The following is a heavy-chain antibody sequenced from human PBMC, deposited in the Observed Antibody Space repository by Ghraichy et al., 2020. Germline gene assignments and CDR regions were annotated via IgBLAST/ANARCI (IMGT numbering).Heavy chain of an antibody. V-gene: IGHV3-23*01. CDR3: ASGTPWSNGRLGY. D-gene: IGHD3-3*01. J-gene: IGHJ4*02. Sequence: GGSLRLSCAASGITFNSCAMSWVRQAPGKGLEWVSAIVGSAGSTYYADSVRGRFTISRDNSDNTLSLQMNRLRVDDTAMYYCASGTPWSNGRLGYWGQGTLVTVSS. CDR2: IVGSAGST. CDR1: GITFNSCA.